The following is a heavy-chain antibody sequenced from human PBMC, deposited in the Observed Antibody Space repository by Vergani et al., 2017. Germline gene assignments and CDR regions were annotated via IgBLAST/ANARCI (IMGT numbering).Heavy chain of an antibody. CDR1: GFTFSNAW. D-gene: IGHD3-3*01. CDR2: IKSKTDGGTT. J-gene: IGHJ4*02. CDR3: AKDLSLEWLLTFAY. Sequence: EVQLVESGGGLVKPGGSLRLSCAASGFTFSNAWMSWVRQAPGKGLEWVGRIKSKTDGGTTDYAAPVKGRFTISRDNSKNTLYLQMNSLRAEDTAVYYCAKDLSLEWLLTFAYWGQGTLVTVSS. V-gene: IGHV3-15*01.